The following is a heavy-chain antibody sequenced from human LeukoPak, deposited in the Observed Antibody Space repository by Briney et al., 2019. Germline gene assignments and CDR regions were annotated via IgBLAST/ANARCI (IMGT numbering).Heavy chain of an antibody. V-gene: IGHV4-59*01. CDR2: IYYSGST. CDR1: GVSISSYY. CDR3: ARASEAYYYDSSGHGNPEYYYYMDV. Sequence: SETLSLTCTVSGVSISSYYWSWIRQPPGKGLEWIGYIYYSGSTNDNPSLKSRVTISVDTSKNQFSLKLSSVTAADTAVYYCARASEAYYYDSSGHGNPEYYYYMDVWGKGTTVTVSS. D-gene: IGHD3-22*01. J-gene: IGHJ6*03.